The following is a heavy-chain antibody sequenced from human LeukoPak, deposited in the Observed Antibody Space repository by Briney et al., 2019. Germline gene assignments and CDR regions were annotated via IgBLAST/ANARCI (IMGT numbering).Heavy chain of an antibody. CDR2: IKSKTDGGTT. CDR1: GFTLSHYW. V-gene: IGHV3-15*01. D-gene: IGHD1-26*01. CDR3: TTPPQAYRGSGGYYYYYMDV. J-gene: IGHJ6*03. Sequence: GGSLRLSCTASGFTLSHYWMTWVRQAPGKGLEWVGRIKSKTDGGTTDYAAPVKGRFTISRDDSKNTLYLQMNSLKTEDTAVYYCTTPPQAYRGSGGYYYYYMDVWGKGTTVTVSS.